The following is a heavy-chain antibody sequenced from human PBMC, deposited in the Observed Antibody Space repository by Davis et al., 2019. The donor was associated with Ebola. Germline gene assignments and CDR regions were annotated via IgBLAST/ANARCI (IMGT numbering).Heavy chain of an antibody. V-gene: IGHV4-39*01. J-gene: IGHJ3*02. CDR3: ARPWYSGTYYDAYDI. CDR1: GASTSSRSYY. D-gene: IGHD1-26*01. CDR2: FPYGDNT. Sequence: SETLSLTCTVSGASTSSRSYYWGWIRQPPGKGLVWVGSFPYGDNTHYYNPSLRSRVTISVDTSRNQFSLKLSSATAADTAVYYCARPWYSGTYYDAYDIWGQGTMVAVSS.